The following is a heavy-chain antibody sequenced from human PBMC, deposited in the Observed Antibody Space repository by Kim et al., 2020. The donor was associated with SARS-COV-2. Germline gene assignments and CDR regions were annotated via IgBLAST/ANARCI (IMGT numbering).Heavy chain of an antibody. V-gene: IGHV3-33*08. D-gene: IGHD5-12*01. CDR3: ATERTGGPSGVALHF. CDR1: GFSFSTSA. J-gene: IGHJ3*01. Sequence: GGSLRLSCAASGFSFSTSATRWVRQAPGRGLEWLAMIWHNGIGTYYEESVKGRFTATRDNSKNTVYLQMDARRDDDMGGYYCATERTGGPSGVALHFWGQGKLVTVSS. CDR2: IWHNGIGT.